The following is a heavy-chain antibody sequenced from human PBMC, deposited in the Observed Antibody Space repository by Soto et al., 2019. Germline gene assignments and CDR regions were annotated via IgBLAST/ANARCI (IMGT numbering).Heavy chain of an antibody. J-gene: IGHJ4*02. CDR3: VRDRGYTGYDLQY. Sequence: EVELVESGGGLIQPGGSLRLSCAAAGFPFRTYAMNWVRQAPGKGLEWLSYINHNSSIIYYTDSVKGRFTISRDNAKNSLYLQMNGLRDEDTAIYYCVRDRGYTGYDLQYWGQGTLVTVSS. CDR2: INHNSSII. D-gene: IGHD5-12*01. CDR1: GFPFRTYA. V-gene: IGHV3-48*02.